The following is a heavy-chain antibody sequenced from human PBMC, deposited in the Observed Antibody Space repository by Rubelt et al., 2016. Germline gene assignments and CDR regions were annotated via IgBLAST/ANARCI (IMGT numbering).Heavy chain of an antibody. D-gene: IGHD1-7*01. CDR3: ARILWKLELRPVFDY. V-gene: IGHV3-11*04. Sequence: SGGSTYYADSVKGRFTISRDNAKNSLYLQMNSLRAEDTAVYYCARILWKLELRPVFDYWGQGTLVTVSS. J-gene: IGHJ4*02. CDR2: SGGST.